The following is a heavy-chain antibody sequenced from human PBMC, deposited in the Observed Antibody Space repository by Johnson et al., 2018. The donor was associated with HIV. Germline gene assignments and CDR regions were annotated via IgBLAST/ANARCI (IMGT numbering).Heavy chain of an antibody. D-gene: IGHD6-13*01. J-gene: IGHJ3*02. V-gene: IGHV3-30*03. Sequence: VQLVESGGGVVQPGRSLRLSCADSGLTFSSYGMNWVRQASGKGLEWVAVISYDGSNKYYADSVKGRFTISRDNSKNTLYLQMNSLRAEDTAVYYCAREGAAAGPTDAFDIWGQGTMVTVSS. CDR1: GLTFSSYG. CDR2: ISYDGSNK. CDR3: AREGAAAGPTDAFDI.